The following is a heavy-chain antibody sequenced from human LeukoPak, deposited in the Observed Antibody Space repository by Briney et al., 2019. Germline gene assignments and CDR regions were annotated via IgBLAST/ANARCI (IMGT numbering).Heavy chain of an antibody. CDR1: GFSFSTYA. V-gene: IGHV3-23*01. CDR2: ISGSGGYT. Sequence: GGSLRLSCAGSGFSFSTYAMTWVRQAPGMGLESVSAISGSGGYTYYADSVKGRFTISRDNSKNTLYLQMNSLRAEDTAIYYCAKAEGKNPTGGRWLDWGQGALVTVSS. D-gene: IGHD6-19*01. CDR3: AKAEGKNPTGGRWLD. J-gene: IGHJ4*02.